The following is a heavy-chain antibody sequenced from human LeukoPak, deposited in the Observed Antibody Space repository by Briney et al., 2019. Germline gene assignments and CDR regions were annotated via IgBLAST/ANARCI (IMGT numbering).Heavy chain of an antibody. D-gene: IGHD3-10*01. J-gene: IGHJ4*02. CDR1: GFTFSSYE. CDR3: ARALMVRGDVPPGY. V-gene: IGHV3-48*03. CDR2: INPGSSNI. Sequence: GGSLRLSCAASGFTFSSYEMNWVRRAPGKGLEWVSYINPGSSNIYYADSVKGRFTISRDNAKNTLYLQMNSLRAEDTAVYYCARALMVRGDVPPGYWGQGTLVTVSS.